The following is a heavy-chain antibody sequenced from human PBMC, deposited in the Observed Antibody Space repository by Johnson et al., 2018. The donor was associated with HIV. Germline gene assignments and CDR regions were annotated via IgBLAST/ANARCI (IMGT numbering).Heavy chain of an antibody. V-gene: IGHV3-74*01. Sequence: VQLVESGGGLVQPGGSLRLSCAASGFTFSSYWMHWVRQAPGKGLVWVSRINSDGSSTSYADYVKGRFTISRDNSKNPLYLQMNSLRAEDTAVYYCARHRTSSTMGAFDIWGQGTMVTVSS. CDR1: GFTFSSYW. CDR2: INSDGSST. CDR3: ARHRTSSTMGAFDI. J-gene: IGHJ3*02. D-gene: IGHD6-6*01.